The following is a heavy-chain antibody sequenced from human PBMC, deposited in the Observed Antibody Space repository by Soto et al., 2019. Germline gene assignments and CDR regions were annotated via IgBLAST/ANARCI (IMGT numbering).Heavy chain of an antibody. CDR1: GFIFSSHW. CDR3: AAWSHSNWFDY. CDR2: IKYDDSET. D-gene: IGHD6-13*01. J-gene: IGHJ4*02. Sequence: EVQLVESGGGLVQPGGSLRLSCEGSGFIFSSHWMGWVRQSPVRGLEWVANIKYDDSETPYMDFAKGRFTISRDNAKNTLYLQMTSLRVEDTAVDYCAAWSHSNWFDYWGQGTLVTVSS. V-gene: IGHV3-7*05.